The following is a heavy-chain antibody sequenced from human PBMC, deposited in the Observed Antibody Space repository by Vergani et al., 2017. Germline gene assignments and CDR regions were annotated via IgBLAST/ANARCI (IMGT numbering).Heavy chain of an antibody. CDR2: IIPIFGTA. V-gene: IGHV1-69*01. Sequence: QVQLVQSGAEVKKPGSSVKVSCKASGGTFSSYAISWVRQAPGQGLEWMGGIIPIFGTANYAQKFQGRVTLTADESTSTADMELSSLRSEDTAVYYCARDRGDQIVVVPAAPTNQGDYYMDVWGKGTTVTVSS. J-gene: IGHJ6*03. CDR1: GGTFSSYA. D-gene: IGHD2-2*01. CDR3: ARDRGDQIVVVPAAPTNQGDYYMDV.